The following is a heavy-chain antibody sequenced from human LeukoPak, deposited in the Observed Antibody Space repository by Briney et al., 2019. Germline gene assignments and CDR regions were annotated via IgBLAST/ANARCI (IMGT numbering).Heavy chain of an antibody. Sequence: ASVKVSCKVSGYTLTELSMHWVRQAPGKGLEWMGGFDPEDGETIYAQKFQGRVTMTEDTSTDTAYMELSSLRSEDTAVYYCATFVVSYDSSGYYAFDIWGQGTMVTVSS. CDR3: ATFVVSYDSSGYYAFDI. V-gene: IGHV1-24*01. J-gene: IGHJ3*02. D-gene: IGHD3-22*01. CDR2: FDPEDGET. CDR1: GYTLTELS.